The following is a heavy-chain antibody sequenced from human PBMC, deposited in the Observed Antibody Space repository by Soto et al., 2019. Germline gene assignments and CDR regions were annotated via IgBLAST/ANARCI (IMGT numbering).Heavy chain of an antibody. V-gene: IGHV3-30*03. CDR1: GFSLNSNY. Sequence: PGGPLRLPCPASGFSLNSNYLHWVRQAPGKGPEWVAIISYDGSNTYYSDSVRGRFTISRDNSKDTLYLQMHSLRSEDTPIYYCARISRYCSGGDCQAWGQGNQVIVSS. J-gene: IGHJ5*02. D-gene: IGHD2-15*01. CDR3: ARISRYCSGGDCQA. CDR2: ISYDGSNT.